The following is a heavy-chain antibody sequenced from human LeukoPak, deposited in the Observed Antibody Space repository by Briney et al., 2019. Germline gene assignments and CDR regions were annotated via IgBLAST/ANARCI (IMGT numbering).Heavy chain of an antibody. CDR3: ARDSGLMIVVGLGWFDP. CDR1: GGSISSYY. J-gene: IGHJ5*02. CDR2: IYTSGST. V-gene: IGHV4-4*07. D-gene: IGHD3-22*01. Sequence: PSETLSLTCTVSGGSISSYYWSWIRQPPGKGLEWIGRIYTSGSTNYNPSLKSRVTMSVDTSKNQFSLKLSSVTAADTAVYYCARDSGLMIVVGLGWFDPWGQGTLVTVSS.